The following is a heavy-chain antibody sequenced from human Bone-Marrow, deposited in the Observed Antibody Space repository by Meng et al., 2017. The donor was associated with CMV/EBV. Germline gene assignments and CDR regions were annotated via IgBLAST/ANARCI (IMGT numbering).Heavy chain of an antibody. V-gene: IGHV1-18*04. CDR1: GYTLSGYY. J-gene: IGHJ6*02. CDR2: ISAYNGNT. CDR3: ARDDRTTYYDFWSGGSRMDV. D-gene: IGHD3-3*01. Sequence: ASVKVSCKASGYTLSGYYMDWVRQAPGQGLEWMGWISAYNGNTNYAQKLQGRVTMTTDTSTSTAYMELRSLRSDDTAVYYCARDDRTTYYDFWSGGSRMDVWGQGTTVTVSS.